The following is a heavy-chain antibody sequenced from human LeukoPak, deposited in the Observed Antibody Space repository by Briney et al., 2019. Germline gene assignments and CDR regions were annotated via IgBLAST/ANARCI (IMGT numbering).Heavy chain of an antibody. Sequence: GGSLRLSCAASGFTFSSYAMSWVRQAPGKGLEWVSAISGSGGSTYYADSVKGRFTISRDNSKNTLYLQMNSLRAEGTAVYYCAKSGGYPAAGTETDYWGQGTLVTVSS. J-gene: IGHJ4*02. D-gene: IGHD6-13*01. V-gene: IGHV3-23*01. CDR1: GFTFSSYA. CDR3: AKSGGYPAAGTETDY. CDR2: ISGSGGST.